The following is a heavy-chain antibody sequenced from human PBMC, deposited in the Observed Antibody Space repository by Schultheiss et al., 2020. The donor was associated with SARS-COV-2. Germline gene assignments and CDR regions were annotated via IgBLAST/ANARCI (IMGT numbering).Heavy chain of an antibody. Sequence: SETLSLTCTVSGVSVTTYCWNWIRRPPGKGLEWIGYIYDSGKSNYSPSLKSRVTISVDTSKKQFSLKLTSVTAADTAVYYCARAKYDFWSNYNWFDPWGQGTLVTVSS. V-gene: IGHV4-59*02. J-gene: IGHJ5*02. D-gene: IGHD3-3*01. CDR2: IYDSGKS. CDR1: GVSVTTYC. CDR3: ARAKYDFWSNYNWFDP.